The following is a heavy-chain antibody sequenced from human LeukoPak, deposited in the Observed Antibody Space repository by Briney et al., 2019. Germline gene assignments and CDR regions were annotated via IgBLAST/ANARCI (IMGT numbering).Heavy chain of an antibody. CDR1: GGSFSGYY. V-gene: IGHV4-34*01. J-gene: IGHJ5*02. CDR2: INHSGST. CDR3: ARASRFGVLGRANWFDP. D-gene: IGHD3-3*01. Sequence: SETLSLTCAVYGGSFSGYYWSWIRQPPGKGLEWIGEINHSGSTNYNPSLKSRVTISVDTSKNQFSLKLSSVTAADTAVYYCARASRFGVLGRANWFDPWGQGTLVTVSS.